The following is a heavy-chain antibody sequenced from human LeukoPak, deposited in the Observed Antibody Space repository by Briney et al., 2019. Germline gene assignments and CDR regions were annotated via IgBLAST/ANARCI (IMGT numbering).Heavy chain of an antibody. CDR2: THYSGGS. D-gene: IGHD3-22*01. CDR1: GDSISSTTYF. CDR3: ASSGTYMIVAGAFDI. V-gene: IGHV4-39*01. J-gene: IGHJ3*02. Sequence: PSETLSLTCVVSGDSISSTTYFWGWIRQPPGKGLEYIGTTHYSGGSDYNPSLKSRVTISVDTSKNHFSLKLTSVTAADTAVYYCASSGTYMIVAGAFDIWGQGTMVTVSS.